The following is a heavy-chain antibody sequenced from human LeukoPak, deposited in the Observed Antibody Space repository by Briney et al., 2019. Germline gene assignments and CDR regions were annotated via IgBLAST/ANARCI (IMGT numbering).Heavy chain of an antibody. J-gene: IGHJ5*02. Sequence: GGSLRLSCAAPGFTFSSYAMGWVRQAPGKGLEWVSAISGSGGSTYYADSVKGRFTISRDNSKNTLYLQMNSLRAEDTAVYYCAKDPYSSGWYFWFDPWGQGTLVTVSS. V-gene: IGHV3-23*01. CDR3: AKDPYSSGWYFWFDP. CDR1: GFTFSSYA. CDR2: ISGSGGST. D-gene: IGHD6-19*01.